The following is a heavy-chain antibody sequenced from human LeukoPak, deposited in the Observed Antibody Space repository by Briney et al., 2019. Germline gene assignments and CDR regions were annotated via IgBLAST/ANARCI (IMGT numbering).Heavy chain of an antibody. CDR1: GFSFSDYE. J-gene: IGHJ1*01. CDR2: IGSGGDTI. Sequence: PGGSLRLSCAASGFSFSDYEMNRVRQAPGKGLEWVSYIGSGGDTIYYADSVKGRFTISRDNAKNSLYLQMNSLRAEDTGVYYCARLGSTGSYYRDFQYWGQGTLVTVSS. CDR3: ARLGSTGSYYRDFQY. V-gene: IGHV3-48*03. D-gene: IGHD1-26*01.